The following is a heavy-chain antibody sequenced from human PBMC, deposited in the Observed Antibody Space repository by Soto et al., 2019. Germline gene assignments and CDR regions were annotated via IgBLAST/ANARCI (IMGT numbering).Heavy chain of an antibody. CDR2: ISYDGSNK. V-gene: IGHV3-30*03. Sequence: QVQLVESGGGVVQPGRSLRLSCAASGFPFTTYGMHWVREGPGKGLEWVAVISYDGSNKYYADSVKGRFIISRDNSKNPLYLQMNSLRPEDTALYYGGGGQYYFDYRGQGTLVTVCS. D-gene: IGHD3-10*01. J-gene: IGHJ4*02. CDR1: GFPFTTYG. CDR3: GGGQYYFDY.